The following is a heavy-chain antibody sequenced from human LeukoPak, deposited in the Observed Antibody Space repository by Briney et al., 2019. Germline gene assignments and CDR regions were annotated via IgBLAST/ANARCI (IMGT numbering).Heavy chain of an antibody. D-gene: IGHD6-13*01. CDR3: TKDLKYSSRYFDY. CDR1: GFTFDDYA. Sequence: GRSLRLSCAASGFTFDDYAMHRVRQAPGKGLEWVSGISWNSGYIGYADSVKGRFTISRDSAKNSLYLQMNSLRPEDTALYYCTKDLKYSSRYFDYWGQGALVTVSS. J-gene: IGHJ4*02. V-gene: IGHV3-9*01. CDR2: ISWNSGYI.